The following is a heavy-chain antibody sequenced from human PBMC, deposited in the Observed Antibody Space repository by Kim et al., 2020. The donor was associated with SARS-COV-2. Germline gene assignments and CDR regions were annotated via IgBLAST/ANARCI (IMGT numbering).Heavy chain of an antibody. CDR1: GFTFSSYS. CDR2: ISSSSSTI. Sequence: GGSLRLSCAASGFTFSSYSMNWVRQAPGKGLEWVSYISSSSSTIYYADSVKGRFTISRDNAKNSLYLQMNSLRDEDTAVYYCARTPMPTMVRGVMGKYNWFDPWGQGTLVTVSS. CDR3: ARTPMPTMVRGVMGKYNWFDP. D-gene: IGHD3-10*01. V-gene: IGHV3-48*02. J-gene: IGHJ5*02.